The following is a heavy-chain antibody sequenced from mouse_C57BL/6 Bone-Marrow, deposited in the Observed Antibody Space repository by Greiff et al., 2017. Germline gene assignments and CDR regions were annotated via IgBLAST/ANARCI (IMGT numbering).Heavy chain of an antibody. D-gene: IGHD2-4*01. CDR1: GYSFTGYY. CDR3: ARRDYDYDGFDY. Sequence: EVKLVESGPELVKPGASVKISCTASGYSFTGYYMNWVKQSPEKSLEWIGEINPSTGGTTYNQKFKAKATLTVDKSSSTAYMQLKSLTSEDSAVYYCARRDYDYDGFDYWGQGTTLTVSS. V-gene: IGHV1-42*01. J-gene: IGHJ2*01. CDR2: INPSTGGT.